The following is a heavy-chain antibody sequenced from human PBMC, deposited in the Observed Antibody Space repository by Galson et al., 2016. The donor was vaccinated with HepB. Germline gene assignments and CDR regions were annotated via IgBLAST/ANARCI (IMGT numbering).Heavy chain of an antibody. CDR1: GLTFSGSA. D-gene: IGHD6-13*01. Sequence: SLRLSCAASGLTFSGSAMHWVRQASGKGLEWVGRIRSKANSYATAYAASVKGRFTISRDDSKNTAYLQMNSLKTEDTAVYYCTRTLSSSWYNWFDPWGQGTLVTVSS. V-gene: IGHV3-73*01. CDR2: IRSKANSYAT. CDR3: TRTLSSSWYNWFDP. J-gene: IGHJ5*02.